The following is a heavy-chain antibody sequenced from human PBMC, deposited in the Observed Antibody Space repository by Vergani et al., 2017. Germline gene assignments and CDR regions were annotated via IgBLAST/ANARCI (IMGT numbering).Heavy chain of an antibody. CDR2: TYYRSKWYN. CDR1: GDSFSSNSAA. J-gene: IGHJ5*02. V-gene: IGHV6-1*01. Sequence: QVQLQQSGPGLVKPSQTLSLTCAISGDSFSSNSAAWNWIRQSPSRGLEWLGRTYYRSKWYNDYAVSVKSRITINPDTSKNQFSLQLNSVTPEDTAVYYCVRWKIVVVPAARGWDWFDPWGQGTLVIVSS. D-gene: IGHD2-2*01. CDR3: VRWKIVVVPAARGWDWFDP.